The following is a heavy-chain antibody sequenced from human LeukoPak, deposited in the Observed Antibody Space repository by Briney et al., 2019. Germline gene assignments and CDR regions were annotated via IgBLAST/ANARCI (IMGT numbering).Heavy chain of an antibody. J-gene: IGHJ4*02. D-gene: IGHD3-22*01. V-gene: IGHV1-18*01. Sequence: ASVKVSCKASGYTFTSYGISWVRQAPGQGLEWMGWISAYNGNTNYAQKLQGRVTMTTDTSTSTAYMELRSLGSDDTAVYYCARDFRPYSSGSQFDYWGQGTLVTVSS. CDR1: GYTFTSYG. CDR3: ARDFRPYSSGSQFDY. CDR2: ISAYNGNT.